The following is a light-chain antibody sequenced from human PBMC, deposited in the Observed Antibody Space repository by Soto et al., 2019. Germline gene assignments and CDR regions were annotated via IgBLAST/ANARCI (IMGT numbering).Light chain of an antibody. CDR1: QSVRSW. Sequence: DIQITQSPSTLSASVGDRVTITCRASQSVRSWLAWYQQKPGRAPKFLIYDASSLESGVPSRFSGSGSGTEFTLTISNLQPDDFATYYCQQYDNYPLTFGGGTKVGI. V-gene: IGKV1-5*01. CDR2: DAS. CDR3: QQYDNYPLT. J-gene: IGKJ4*01.